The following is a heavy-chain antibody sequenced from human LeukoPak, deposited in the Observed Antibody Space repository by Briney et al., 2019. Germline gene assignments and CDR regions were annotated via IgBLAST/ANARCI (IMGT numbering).Heavy chain of an antibody. V-gene: IGHV4-59*08. J-gene: IGHJ4*02. CDR2: IYYTGTT. Sequence: SETLSLTCTVSGGSISTYYWTWIRLPPGKGLEWIGYIYYTGTTSCNPSLKSRVTISVDTSKNQFSLRLTSVTAADTAVYYCARHIGAYVDYFDYWGQGTLVTVSS. CDR1: GGSISTYY. CDR3: ARHIGAYVDYFDY. D-gene: IGHD4-17*01.